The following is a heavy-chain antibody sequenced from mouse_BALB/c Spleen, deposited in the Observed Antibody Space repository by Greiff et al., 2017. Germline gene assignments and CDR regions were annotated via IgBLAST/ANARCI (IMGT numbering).Heavy chain of an antibody. Sequence: EVKLVESGPGLVKPSQSLSLTCTVTGYSITSDYAWNWIRQFPGNKLEWMGYISYSGSTSYNPSLKSRISITRDTSKNQFFLQLNSVTTEDTATYYCARWGDYGNYALDYWGQGTTLTVSA. CDR2: ISYSGST. D-gene: IGHD2-1*01. CDR1: GYSITSDYA. V-gene: IGHV3-2*02. J-gene: IGHJ2*01. CDR3: ARWGDYGNYALDY.